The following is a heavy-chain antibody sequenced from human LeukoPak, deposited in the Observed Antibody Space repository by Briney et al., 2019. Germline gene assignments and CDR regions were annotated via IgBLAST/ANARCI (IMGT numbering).Heavy chain of an antibody. Sequence: PSETLSLTCTVSGGSISSSSYYWGWIRQPPGKGLEWIGSIYYSGSTYYNPSLKSRVTISVDTSKNQFSLKLSSVTAADTAVYYCARVVGATLYYYYYMDVWGKGTTVTISS. D-gene: IGHD1-26*01. J-gene: IGHJ6*03. CDR2: IYYSGST. CDR1: GGSISSSSYY. CDR3: ARVVGATLYYYYYMDV. V-gene: IGHV4-39*07.